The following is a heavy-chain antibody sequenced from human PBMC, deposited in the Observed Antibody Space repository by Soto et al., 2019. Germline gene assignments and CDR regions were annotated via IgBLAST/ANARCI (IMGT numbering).Heavy chain of an antibody. CDR1: GFILSRHY. J-gene: IGHJ3*02. Sequence: GGSLRLSCAGCGFILSRHYMSWVPQAPGKGLEWVSYIYSDGSTYYADSVKGRFTISRDNSKNTLYLQMNSLRAEDTAVYYCASLVGYCSGGSCDAFDIWGQGTMVTVS. V-gene: IGHV3-53*01. CDR2: IYSDGST. D-gene: IGHD2-15*01. CDR3: ASLVGYCSGGSCDAFDI.